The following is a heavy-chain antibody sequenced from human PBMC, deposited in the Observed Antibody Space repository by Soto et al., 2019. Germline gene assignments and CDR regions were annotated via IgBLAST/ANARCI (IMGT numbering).Heavy chain of an antibody. CDR2: IKSKIDGETR. CDR3: TTDAAAVARTSGVFDF. D-gene: IGHD6-19*01. CDR1: GFIFKNAW. Sequence: EVQLVESGGGLVKPGGSLRLSCAASGFIFKNAWMTWVRQAPGKGVEWVGRIKSKIDGETRDYAAPVKGRFTISRDDSSNTLYLQMNSLKTEDTAVYYCTTDAAAVARTSGVFDFWGQGTLVTVSS. V-gene: IGHV3-15*01. J-gene: IGHJ4*02.